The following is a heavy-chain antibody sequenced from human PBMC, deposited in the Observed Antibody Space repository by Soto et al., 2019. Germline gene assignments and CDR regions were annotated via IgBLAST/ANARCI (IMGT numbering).Heavy chain of an antibody. CDR1: GGSINGYY. V-gene: IGHV4-59*08. CDR3: ARHTSGWFDP. D-gene: IGHD2-2*01. Sequence: SFETLSPTRTFSGGSINGYYWRWIRQPPGKGLEWIAYVHYSGTTNYNSSLKSRVTISVDTSKNQFSLKLTSVSAADTALYFCARHTSGWFDPWGQGTLVTVSS. CDR2: VHYSGTT. J-gene: IGHJ5*02.